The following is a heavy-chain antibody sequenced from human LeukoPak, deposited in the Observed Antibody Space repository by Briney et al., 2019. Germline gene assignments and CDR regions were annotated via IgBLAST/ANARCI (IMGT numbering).Heavy chain of an antibody. D-gene: IGHD6-13*01. V-gene: IGHV3-53*01. CDR1: GFTVSSNY. CDR2: IYSGGST. CDR3: ARDRGIAAAGHGFDY. J-gene: IGHJ4*02. Sequence: GGSLRRSCAASGFTVSSNYMSWVRQAPGKGLEWVSVIYSGGSTYYADSVKGRFTISRDNSKNTLYLQMNSLRAEDTAVYYCARDRGIAAAGHGFDYWGQGTLVTVSS.